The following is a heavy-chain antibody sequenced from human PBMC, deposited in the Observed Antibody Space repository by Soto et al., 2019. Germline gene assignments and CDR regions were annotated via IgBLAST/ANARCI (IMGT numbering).Heavy chain of an antibody. CDR2: IDWDDDK. J-gene: IGHJ6*02. Sequence: SGPTLVNPTQTLALTCTFSGFSLSTSGMCVSWIRQPPGKALEWLALIDWDDDKYYSTSLKTRLTISKDTSKNQVVLTMTNMDPVDTATYHCARIPTYYDILTGFREYYGMDVWGQGTTVTVSS. V-gene: IGHV2-70*01. CDR1: GFSLSTSGMC. CDR3: ARIPTYYDILTGFREYYGMDV. D-gene: IGHD3-9*01.